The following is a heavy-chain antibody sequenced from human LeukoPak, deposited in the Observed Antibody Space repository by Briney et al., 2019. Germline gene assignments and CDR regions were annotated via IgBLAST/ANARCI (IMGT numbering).Heavy chain of an antibody. CDR1: GFTFSTYW. V-gene: IGHV3-7*01. CDR3: ARDGGCYDS. J-gene: IGHJ5*01. Sequence: PGGSLRLSCAASGFTFSTYWMSWVRQTPGKGLEWVANIKEDGSRQYYVDSVKGRFTISRDNAKNSLYLQMNSLRVEDTAVYYCARDGGCYDSWSQGTLVTVSS. CDR2: IKEDGSRQ. D-gene: IGHD2-21*01.